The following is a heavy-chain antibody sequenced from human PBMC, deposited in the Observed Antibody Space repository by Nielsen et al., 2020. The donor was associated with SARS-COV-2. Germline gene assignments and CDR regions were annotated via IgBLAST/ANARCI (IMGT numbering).Heavy chain of an antibody. CDR2: ISSSSSTI. D-gene: IGHD5-18*01. CDR3: AREGRGGDTAMVTCFDY. J-gene: IGHJ4*02. Sequence: GESLKISCAASGFTFSSYSMNWVRQAPGKGLEWVSYISSSSSTIYYADSVKGRFTISGDNAKNSLYLQMNSLRDEDTAVYYCAREGRGGDTAMVTCFDYWGQGTLVTVSS. V-gene: IGHV3-48*02. CDR1: GFTFSSYS.